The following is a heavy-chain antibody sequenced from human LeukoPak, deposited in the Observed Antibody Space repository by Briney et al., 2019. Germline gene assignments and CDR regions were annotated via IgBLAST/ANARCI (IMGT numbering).Heavy chain of an antibody. D-gene: IGHD2/OR15-2a*01. CDR1: GFTFSRSD. CDR2: ISASGGST. Sequence: GGSLRLSCEASGFTFSRSDMIWVRQAPGKGLEWVSIISASGGSTLYADSVRGRFTISRDNSDNFLYLQLTSLTAEDTAVYHCVKKGNSWSPRFDPWGQGTLVTVSS. V-gene: IGHV3-23*01. CDR3: VKKGNSWSPRFDP. J-gene: IGHJ5*02.